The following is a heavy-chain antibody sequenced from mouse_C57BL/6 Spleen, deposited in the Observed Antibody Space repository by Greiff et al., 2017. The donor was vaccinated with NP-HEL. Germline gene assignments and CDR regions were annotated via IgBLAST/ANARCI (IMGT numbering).Heavy chain of an antibody. V-gene: IGHV1-72*01. CDR3: AREHYDYDVYAMDY. J-gene: IGHJ4*01. CDR2: IDPNSGGT. D-gene: IGHD2-4*01. Sequence: QVQLKQPGAELVKPGASVKLSCKASGYTFTSYWMHWVKQRPGRGLEWIGRIDPNSGGTKYNEKFKSKATLTVDKPSSTAYMQLSSLTSEDSAVYYCAREHYDYDVYAMDYWGQGTSVTVSS. CDR1: GYTFTSYW.